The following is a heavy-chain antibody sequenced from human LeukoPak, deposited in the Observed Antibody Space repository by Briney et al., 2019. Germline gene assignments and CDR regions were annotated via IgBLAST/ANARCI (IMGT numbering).Heavy chain of an antibody. CDR3: ARGGYGAHMG. Sequence: PGGSLRLSCAAPGFTFSSFWMHWVRQVPGKGLVWVSGINSDGSTTSYADSVKGRFTISRDNAKNTLYLQMNSLRAEDTALYYCARGGYGAHMGWGQGTLVTVSS. J-gene: IGHJ4*02. V-gene: IGHV3-74*01. D-gene: IGHD4-17*01. CDR1: GFTFSSFW. CDR2: INSDGSTT.